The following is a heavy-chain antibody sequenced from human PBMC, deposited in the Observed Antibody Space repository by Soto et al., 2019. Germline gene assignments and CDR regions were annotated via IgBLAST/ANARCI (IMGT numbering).Heavy chain of an antibody. J-gene: IGHJ4*02. D-gene: IGHD3-22*01. CDR1: GFAYSTFA. CDR2: ISVSGNNA. Sequence: GGSLRLSCAASGFAYSTFAMTWVRQAPGKGLEWVAPISVSGNNAYYADSVKGRFTISRDNSQNSVFLQMSSLRADDTAVYYCARDQLRPGILYSLGVLLPEYGLWGQGTLVTVSS. V-gene: IGHV3-23*01. CDR3: ARDQLRPGILYSLGVLLPEYGL.